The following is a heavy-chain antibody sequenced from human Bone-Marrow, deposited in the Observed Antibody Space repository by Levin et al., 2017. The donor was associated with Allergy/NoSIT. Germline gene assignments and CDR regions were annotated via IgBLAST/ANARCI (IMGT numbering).Heavy chain of an antibody. CDR3: ARERGWNVDY. J-gene: IGHJ4*02. Sequence: PSETLSLTCTVSGVSVNSGLYYWSWIRQPPGKGLEWLGYIYYSGSTNYNSSLKSRVTISLDTPKNQFSLKLSSMTTADTAVYYCARERGWNVDYWGQGALVIVSS. CDR2: IYYSGST. D-gene: IGHD1-1*01. V-gene: IGHV4-61*01. CDR1: GVSVNSGLYY.